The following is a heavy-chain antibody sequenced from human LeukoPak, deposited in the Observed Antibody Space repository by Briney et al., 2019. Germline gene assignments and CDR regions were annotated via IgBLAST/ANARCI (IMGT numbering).Heavy chain of an antibody. Sequence: GGSLRLSCAASGFTFTDYYMSWIRQAPGKGLEWVSYISSSGSSIYYADSVKGRFTISRDNAKNSLYLQMNSLRAEDTAAYYCARDTFYYDSSGYIDYWGQGTLVTVSS. J-gene: IGHJ4*02. CDR2: ISSSGSSI. V-gene: IGHV3-11*04. CDR1: GFTFTDYY. D-gene: IGHD3-22*01. CDR3: ARDTFYYDSSGYIDY.